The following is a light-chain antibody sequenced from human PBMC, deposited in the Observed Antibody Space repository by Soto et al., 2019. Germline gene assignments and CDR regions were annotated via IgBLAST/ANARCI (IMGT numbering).Light chain of an antibody. V-gene: IGLV1-44*01. CDR2: SDN. CDR3: AAWDDSLNGLV. CDR1: SSNIERNS. J-gene: IGLJ2*01. Sequence: QSVLTQPPSASGTPGQRVTISCSGSSSNIERNSVNWYQQLPGTAPKLLIFSDNQRPSGVPDRFSGSKSGTSASLAISGLQSEDEAGYYCAAWDDSLNGLVFGGGTKLTVL.